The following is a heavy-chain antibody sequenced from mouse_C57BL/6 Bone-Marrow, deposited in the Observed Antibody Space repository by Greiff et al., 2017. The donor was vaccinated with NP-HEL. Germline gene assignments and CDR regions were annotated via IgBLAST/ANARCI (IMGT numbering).Heavy chain of an antibody. D-gene: IGHD1-1*01. V-gene: IGHV1-72*01. CDR1: GYTFTSYW. J-gene: IGHJ2*01. CDR2: IDPNSGGT. Sequence: VKLQQSGAELVKPGASVKLSCKASGYTFTSYWMHWVKQRPGRGLEWIGRIDPNSGGTKYNEKFKSKATLTVDKPSSTAYMQLSSLSSEDSAVYYCARDKDFITTVVLDYWGQGTTLTVSS. CDR3: ARDKDFITTVVLDY.